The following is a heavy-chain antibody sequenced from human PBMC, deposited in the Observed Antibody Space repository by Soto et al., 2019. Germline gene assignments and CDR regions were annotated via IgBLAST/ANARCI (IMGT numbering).Heavy chain of an antibody. J-gene: IGHJ6*03. CDR3: AKDQVGRFLEWFPTPNYYMDV. V-gene: IGHV3-21*04. CDR2: ISSSSSNI. CDR1: GFTFSSYS. D-gene: IGHD3-3*01. Sequence: GGSLRLSCAASGFTFSSYSMNWVRQAPGKGLEWVSSISSSSSNIYYADSVKGRFTISRDNSKNTLYLQMNSLRAEDTAVYYCAKDQVGRFLEWFPTPNYYMDVWGKGTTVTV.